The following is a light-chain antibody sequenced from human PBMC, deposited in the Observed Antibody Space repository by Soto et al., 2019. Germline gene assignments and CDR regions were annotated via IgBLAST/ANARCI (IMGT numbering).Light chain of an antibody. CDR3: SSYTAYRTYV. V-gene: IGLV2-14*01. J-gene: IGLJ1*01. Sequence: SALAQPASVSGAPGQSVTISCTGADSDVGGYNYVSWYQQYPGKAPQLMIYDVSGRPSGVSDRFSGSKSGNTASLTISGLQAEDEADYYCSSYTAYRTYVFGTGTKVTVL. CDR1: DSDVGGYNY. CDR2: DVS.